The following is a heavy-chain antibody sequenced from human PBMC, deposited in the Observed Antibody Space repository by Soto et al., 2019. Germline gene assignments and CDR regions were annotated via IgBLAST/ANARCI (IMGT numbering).Heavy chain of an antibody. J-gene: IGHJ4*02. Sequence: QVQLVESGGGVVGPGGSLRLSCEATGFNFNTHGMHWVRQAPGKGLEWVAVIVNDGSEQAYSDSVMGRFTIMRDNSINTLYLQMNNLKAEDTAAYYCARDDHYDDNGLDQWGQGVLVTVPS. CDR1: GFNFNTHG. CDR3: ARDDHYDDNGLDQ. V-gene: IGHV3-33*01. CDR2: IVNDGSEQ. D-gene: IGHD4-17*01.